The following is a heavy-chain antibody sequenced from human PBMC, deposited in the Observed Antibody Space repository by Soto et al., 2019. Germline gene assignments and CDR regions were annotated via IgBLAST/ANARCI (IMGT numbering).Heavy chain of an antibody. CDR1: GGSISSGGYY. V-gene: IGHV4-31*03. D-gene: IGHD3-16*01. Sequence: PSETLSLTCTVSGGSISSGGYYWRWIRQHPGKGLEWIGYIYYSGSTYYNPSLKSRVTISVDTSKNQFSLKLSSVTAADTAVYYCARDQGALFDYWGQGTLVTVSS. CDR3: ARDQGALFDY. J-gene: IGHJ4*02. CDR2: IYYSGST.